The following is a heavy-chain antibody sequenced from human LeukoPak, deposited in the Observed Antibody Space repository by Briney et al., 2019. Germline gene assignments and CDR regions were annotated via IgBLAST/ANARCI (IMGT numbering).Heavy chain of an antibody. V-gene: IGHV3-23*01. J-gene: IGHJ3*02. CDR3: AREGDSSGWRNDAFDI. Sequence: GGSLRLSCAASGFTFSIHGMNWVRQAPGKGLEWVSGISPGADITYYAESVKGRFTISRDNAKNSLYLQMNSLRAEDTAVYYCAREGDSSGWRNDAFDIWGQGTMVTVSS. CDR2: ISPGADIT. CDR1: GFTFSIHG. D-gene: IGHD6-19*01.